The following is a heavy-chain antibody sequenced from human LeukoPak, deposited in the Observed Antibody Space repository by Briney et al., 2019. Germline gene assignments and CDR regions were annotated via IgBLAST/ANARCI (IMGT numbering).Heavy chain of an antibody. CDR1: GFTFSNYA. V-gene: IGHV3-23*01. CDR3: AKDHVYYDFWSGYYFDY. D-gene: IGHD3-3*01. Sequence: GGSLRLSCAASGFTFSNYAMSWVRQAPGKGLEWVSAITSGGTTYYADSVRGRFTISRDNSKNTLYLQMNSLRAEDTAVYYCAKDHVYYDFWSGYYFDYWGQGTLVTVSS. CDR2: ITSGGTT. J-gene: IGHJ4*02.